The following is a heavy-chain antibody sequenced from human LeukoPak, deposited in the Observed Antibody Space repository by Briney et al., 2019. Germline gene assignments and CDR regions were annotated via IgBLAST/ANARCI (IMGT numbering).Heavy chain of an antibody. D-gene: IGHD2-15*01. Sequence: SETLSLTCTVSGGSISSGGYYWSWIRQHPGKGLEWIGYIYYSGSTYYNPSLKSRVTISVDTSKNQFSLELSSVTAADTAVYYCAREGCSGGSCSYLYYGMDVWGQGITVTVSS. V-gene: IGHV4-31*03. J-gene: IGHJ6*02. CDR3: AREGCSGGSCSYLYYGMDV. CDR1: GGSISSGGYY. CDR2: IYYSGST.